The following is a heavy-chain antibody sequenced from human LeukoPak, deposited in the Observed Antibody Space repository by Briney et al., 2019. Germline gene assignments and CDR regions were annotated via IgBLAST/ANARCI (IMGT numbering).Heavy chain of an antibody. J-gene: IGHJ4*02. CDR2: TYYRSKWYN. Sequence: SQTLSLTCAISGDSVSSNSAAWNWIRQSPSRGLEWLGRTYYRSKWYNDYAVSVKSRITINPDTSKNQFSLQLNSVTPEDTTVYYCAREGTVTTRNPYFDYWGQGTLVTVSS. CDR3: AREGTVTTRNPYFDY. CDR1: GDSVSSNSAA. D-gene: IGHD4-17*01. V-gene: IGHV6-1*01.